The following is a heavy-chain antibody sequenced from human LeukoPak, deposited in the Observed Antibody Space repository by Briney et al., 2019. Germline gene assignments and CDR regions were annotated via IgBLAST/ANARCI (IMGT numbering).Heavy chain of an antibody. D-gene: IGHD3-9*01. CDR2: MNPNSGNT. CDR3: AYDILTGYSDAFDI. V-gene: IGHV1-8*03. CDR1: GYTFTSYD. J-gene: IGHJ3*02. Sequence: GASVKVSCKASGYTFTSYDINWGRQATGQGLGWMVCMNPNSGNTGYAQKFQGRVTITRNTSISTAYMELSSLRAVFTFKQNTAYDILTGYSDAFDIWGQGTMVTVSS.